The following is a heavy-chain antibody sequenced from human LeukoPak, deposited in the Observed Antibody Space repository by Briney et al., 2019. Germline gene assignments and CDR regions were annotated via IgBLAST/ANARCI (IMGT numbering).Heavy chain of an antibody. CDR2: IWYDGSNK. V-gene: IGHV3-30*19. Sequence: PGRSLRLSCAASGFTFSSYGMHWVRQAPGKGLEWVAVIWYDGSNKYHADSVKGRFTISRDNSKNTLYLQMNSLRAEDTAVYYCARDHGIVGATDYFDYWGQGTLVTVSS. J-gene: IGHJ4*02. CDR3: ARDHGIVGATDYFDY. CDR1: GFTFSSYG. D-gene: IGHD1-26*01.